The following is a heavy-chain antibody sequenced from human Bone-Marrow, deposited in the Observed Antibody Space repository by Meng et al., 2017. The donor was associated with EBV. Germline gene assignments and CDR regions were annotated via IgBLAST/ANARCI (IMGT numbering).Heavy chain of an antibody. Sequence: PLQGSGPGLVKPSQPLSLTFAVSVGSISSCDDSWCWIRQPPGDGRDWIGYSYHSVSTYYNPSLKSRVTISVDRSKHHLSLKLSTATAAATAVYYCASTDSSSTGCYPRYWGQGTLVTVSS. CDR2: SYHSVST. V-gene: IGHV4-30-2*01. CDR3: ASTDSSSTGCYPRY. D-gene: IGHD2-2*01. J-gene: IGHJ4*02. CDR1: VGSISSCDDS.